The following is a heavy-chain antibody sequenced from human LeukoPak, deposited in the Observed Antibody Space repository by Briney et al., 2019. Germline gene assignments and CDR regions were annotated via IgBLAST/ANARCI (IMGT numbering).Heavy chain of an antibody. CDR2: IRYDGSNK. D-gene: IGHD3-10*01. V-gene: IGHV3-30*02. CDR1: GFTFSNYD. Sequence: PGGSLRLSCAASGFTFSNYDMHWVRQAPGKGLEWVAFIRYDGSNKYYADSVRGRFTISRDNSKNTLYLQMNSLRAEDMAVYYCAKGFTGSNKDYYYYYMDVWGKGTTVTVSS. J-gene: IGHJ6*03. CDR3: AKGFTGSNKDYYYYYMDV.